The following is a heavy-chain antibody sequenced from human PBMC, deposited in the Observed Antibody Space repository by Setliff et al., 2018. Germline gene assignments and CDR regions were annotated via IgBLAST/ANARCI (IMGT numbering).Heavy chain of an antibody. D-gene: IGHD3-22*01. CDR1: TYALTDSV. Sequence: ASVKVSCKTSTYALTDSVVSWVRQAPGQGLEWMGWITPNSGGTNYAQKFKGRVTMTRDTSITTVHMELRRLTSDDTAIYYCARVGVPSGYWYYLDYWGQGTQVTVSS. CDR3: ARVGVPSGYWYYLDY. V-gene: IGHV1-2*02. J-gene: IGHJ4*02. CDR2: ITPNSGGT.